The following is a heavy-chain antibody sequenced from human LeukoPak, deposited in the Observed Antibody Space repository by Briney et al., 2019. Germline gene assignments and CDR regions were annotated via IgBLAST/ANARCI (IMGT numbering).Heavy chain of an antibody. J-gene: IGHJ4*02. CDR1: GFTFSSYW. V-gene: IGHV3-74*01. CDR3: ARAPYYGSGSGTFDY. Sequence: GGSLRLSCAASGFTFSSYWMHWVRQAPGRGLVWVSRINSDGSSTSYADSVKGRSTISRDNAKNTLYLQMNSLRAEDTAVYYCARAPYYGSGSGTFDYWGQGTLVTVSS. D-gene: IGHD3-10*01. CDR2: INSDGSST.